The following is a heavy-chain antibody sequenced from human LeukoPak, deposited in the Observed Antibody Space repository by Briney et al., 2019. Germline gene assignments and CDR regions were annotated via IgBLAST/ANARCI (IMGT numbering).Heavy chain of an antibody. CDR1: GRALVKNS. CDR2: ISGSGGST. D-gene: IGHD3-16*01. Sequence: ARSLTLGCRASGRALVKNSMGAVRQATGKGLDWVSAISGSGGSTYYADSVKGRFTTSRDNSKSTLYLQMNSMRVEDTAEYFCGRDPNGDYVGAFEFWGQGTKVAVSS. J-gene: IGHJ3*01. CDR3: GRDPNGDYVGAFEF. V-gene: IGHV3-23*01.